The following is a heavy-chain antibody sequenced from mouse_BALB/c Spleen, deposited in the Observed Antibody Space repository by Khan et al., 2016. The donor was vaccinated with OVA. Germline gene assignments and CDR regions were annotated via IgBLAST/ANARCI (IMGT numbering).Heavy chain of an antibody. V-gene: IGHV3-6*02. CDR2: ISYDGSN. CDR1: DYSITGGYR. CDR3: ARGGAVVPYWYFDV. D-gene: IGHD1-1*01. Sequence: EVQLQESGPGLVKPSQSLPLTCSVTDYSITGGYRWNWIRQFPGNKLEWMGYISYDGSNNSNPSLKNRISITRDTSKNRFFLKLNSVTTEDTAPSYCARGGAVVPYWYFDVWGAGTTVTVSS. J-gene: IGHJ1*01.